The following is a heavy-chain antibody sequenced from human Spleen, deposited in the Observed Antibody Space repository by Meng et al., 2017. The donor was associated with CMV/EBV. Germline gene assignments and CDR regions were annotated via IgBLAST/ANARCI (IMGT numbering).Heavy chain of an antibody. D-gene: IGHD2-21*01. J-gene: IGHJ5*02. CDR1: SGSYY. V-gene: IGHV4-61*01. CDR2: IYYSGST. CDR3: ARDDCGGDCYLGNNWFDP. Sequence: SGSYYWSWIRQPPGKGPEWIGYIYYSGSTNYNPSLKSRVTISVDTSKNQFSLKLSSVTAADTAVYYCARDDCGGDCYLGNNWFDPWGQGTLVTVSS.